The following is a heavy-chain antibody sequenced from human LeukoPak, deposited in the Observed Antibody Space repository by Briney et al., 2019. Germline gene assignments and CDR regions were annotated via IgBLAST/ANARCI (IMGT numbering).Heavy chain of an antibody. CDR1: GGSLSSGGSY. CDR3: ARDHGYDSKAFNI. J-gene: IGHJ3*02. Sequence: SQTLSLTCTVSGGSLSSGGSYWGWTRHHPGKGLEWIRYLYYSGSTYYNPSLKSRFPISVDTSKNQFSLKQSSVTAADTAVYYCARDHGYDSKAFNIWGQGTMVTVSS. V-gene: IGHV4-31*03. CDR2: LYYSGST. D-gene: IGHD3-22*01.